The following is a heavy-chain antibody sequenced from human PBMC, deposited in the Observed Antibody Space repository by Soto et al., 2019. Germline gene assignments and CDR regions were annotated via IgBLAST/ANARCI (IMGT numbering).Heavy chain of an antibody. CDR2: INAGNGNT. D-gene: IGHD3-22*01. J-gene: IGHJ4*02. CDR1: GYTLIRYS. CDR3: AILGTYYFDNSDNYFDF. Sequence: QVQLVQSGAEEMKPGASVKVSCKASGYTLIRYSIHWVRQAPGQRLEWMGWINAGNGNTKFSQKFQGRVTITRDTSASTAYMELRGLRSEDTAVYYCAILGTYYFDNSDNYFDFWGQGTLVTVSS. V-gene: IGHV1-3*05.